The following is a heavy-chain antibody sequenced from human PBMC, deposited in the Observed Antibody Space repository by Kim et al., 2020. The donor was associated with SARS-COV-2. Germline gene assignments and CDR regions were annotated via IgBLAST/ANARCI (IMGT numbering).Heavy chain of an antibody. CDR3: ARGYYYDSSGYSN. CDR2: IYYSGST. V-gene: IGHV4-59*13. CDR1: GGSISSYY. Sequence: SETLSLTCTVSGGSISSYYWSWIRQPPGKGLEWIGYIYYSGSTNYNPSLKSRVTISVDTSKNQFSLKLSSVTAADTAVYYCARGYYYDSSGYSNWGQGTLVTVSS. D-gene: IGHD3-22*01. J-gene: IGHJ4*02.